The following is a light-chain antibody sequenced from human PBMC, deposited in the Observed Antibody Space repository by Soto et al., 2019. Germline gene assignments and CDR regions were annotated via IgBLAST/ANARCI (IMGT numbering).Light chain of an antibody. J-gene: IGLJ3*02. CDR3: LLYDGGAWV. Sequence: QAVVTQEPSLTVSPGGTVTLTCASSTGTVTSGYYSSWLQQKPGQPPRALIYSTSSKDTWTPARFSGSLLGGKAALTLSGVQPEDEADYYCLLYDGGAWVFGGGTKLTVL. V-gene: IGLV7-43*01. CDR2: STS. CDR1: TGTVTSGYY.